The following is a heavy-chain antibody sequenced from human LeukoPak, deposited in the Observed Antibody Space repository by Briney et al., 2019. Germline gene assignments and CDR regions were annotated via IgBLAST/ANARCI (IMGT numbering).Heavy chain of an antibody. V-gene: IGHV1-24*01. Sequence: ASVKVSFKVSGYTLTELSMHWVRQAPGKGLEWMGGFDPEDGETIYAQKFQGRVTMTEDKSTDTAYMELSSLRSEDTAVYYCATTDYSNYEAFDPWGQGTLVTVSS. J-gene: IGHJ5*02. CDR1: GYTLTELS. CDR3: ATTDYSNYEAFDP. CDR2: FDPEDGET. D-gene: IGHD4-11*01.